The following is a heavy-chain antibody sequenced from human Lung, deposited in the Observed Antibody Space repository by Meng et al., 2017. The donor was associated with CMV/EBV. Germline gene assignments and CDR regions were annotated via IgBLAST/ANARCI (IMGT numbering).Heavy chain of an antibody. CDR3: AKCRSGIAAALNY. CDR1: GFIFSNYA. Sequence: LTXAASGFIFSNYALSWVRQAPGKGLEWVSTISDSGGNTYYADSVKGRFTISRDNSKNTLYLQMNSLRAEDTAVYYCAKCRSGIAAALNYWGQGTLVTVSS. J-gene: IGHJ4*02. V-gene: IGHV3-23*01. CDR2: ISDSGGNT. D-gene: IGHD6-13*01.